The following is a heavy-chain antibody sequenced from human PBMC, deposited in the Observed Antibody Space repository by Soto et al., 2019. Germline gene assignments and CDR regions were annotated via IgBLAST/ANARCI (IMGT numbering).Heavy chain of an antibody. CDR2: IYYSGST. CDR1: GGSISSVDYY. Sequence: SETLSLTCTVSGGSISSVDYYWSWIRQPPGKGLEWIGYIYYSGSTYYNPSLKSRVTISVGTSKNQFSLKLSSVTAADTAVYYCAGFPYDSSGYAGRDAFDIWGQGTMVTVSS. J-gene: IGHJ3*02. V-gene: IGHV4-30-4*01. CDR3: AGFPYDSSGYAGRDAFDI. D-gene: IGHD3-22*01.